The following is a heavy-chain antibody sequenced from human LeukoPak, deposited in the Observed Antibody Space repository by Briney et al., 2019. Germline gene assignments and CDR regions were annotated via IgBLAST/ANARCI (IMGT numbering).Heavy chain of an antibody. CDR2: INPSGST. D-gene: IGHD3-10*01. V-gene: IGHV4-34*01. Sequence: SETLSLTCAVSGGSFSGYYWSWIRQPPGKGLEWIGEINPSGSTNYNPSLKSRVTISVDTSKSQFSLKLSSVTAADTAVYYCARGRRAYYYGSGSYSAFDIWGQGTMVTVSS. CDR3: ARGRRAYYYGSGSYSAFDI. CDR1: GGSFSGYY. J-gene: IGHJ3*02.